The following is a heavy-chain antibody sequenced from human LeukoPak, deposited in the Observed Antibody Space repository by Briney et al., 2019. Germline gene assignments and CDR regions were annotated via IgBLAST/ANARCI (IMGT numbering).Heavy chain of an antibody. D-gene: IGHD6-19*01. CDR1: GGSISGYY. CDR3: ARDIAVASYKVENWFDP. Sequence: PSETLSLTCTVSGGSISGYYWSWIRQPPGKGLEWIGYIYYSGSTNYNPSLKSRVTISVDTSKNQFSLKLSSVTAADTAVYYCARDIAVASYKVENWFDPWGQGTLVTVSS. V-gene: IGHV4-59*01. CDR2: IYYSGST. J-gene: IGHJ5*02.